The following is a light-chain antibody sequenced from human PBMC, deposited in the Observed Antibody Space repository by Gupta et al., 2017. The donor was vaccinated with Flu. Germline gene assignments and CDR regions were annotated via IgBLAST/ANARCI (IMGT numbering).Light chain of an antibody. CDR3: QQYNAWPPYT. CDR2: GAS. J-gene: IGKJ2*01. Sequence: ATLSVSPGERATLSCRASQSVSSNLAWYQQRPGQAPRLLIYGASTRATGIPARFSGSGSGTEFTLTISSPQSEDFAIYYCQQYNAWPPYTFGQGTKLEIK. V-gene: IGKV3-15*01. CDR1: QSVSSN.